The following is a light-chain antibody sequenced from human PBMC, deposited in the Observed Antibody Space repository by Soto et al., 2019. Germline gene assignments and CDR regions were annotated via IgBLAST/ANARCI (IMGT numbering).Light chain of an antibody. CDR3: QQSYSTPS. J-gene: IGKJ4*01. CDR1: QSISSY. CDR2: AAS. V-gene: IGKV1-39*01. Sequence: DIQMTHSPSSVSESIVDRVNLTFRASQSISSYLNWYQQKPGKAPKLLIYAASSLQSGVPSRFSGSGSGTDFTLTISSLQPEDFATYYCQQSYSTPSFGGGHKGAIK.